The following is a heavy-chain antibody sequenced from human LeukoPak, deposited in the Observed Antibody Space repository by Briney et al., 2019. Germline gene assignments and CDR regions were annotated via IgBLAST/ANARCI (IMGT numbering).Heavy chain of an antibody. Sequence: ASVKVSCKASGYTFTNYAMNWVRQAPGQGLEWMGWINTNTGNPTYAQGFTGRFVFSLDTSVSTTYLQISSLKAEDTAVYYCARDSVPMIVVVIADPEYFQHWGQGTLVTVSS. V-gene: IGHV7-4-1*02. J-gene: IGHJ1*01. CDR2: INTNTGNP. D-gene: IGHD3-22*01. CDR3: ARDSVPMIVVVIADPEYFQH. CDR1: GYTFTNYA.